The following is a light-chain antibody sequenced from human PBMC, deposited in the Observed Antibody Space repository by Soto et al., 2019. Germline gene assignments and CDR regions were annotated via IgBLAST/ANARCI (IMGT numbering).Light chain of an antibody. J-gene: IGKJ5*01. CDR1: QSVSSN. Sequence: EIVMTQSPATLSVSPGESATLSCRASQSVSSNLAWHQQKPGQAPRILMYDASTRATGISARFSGSGSGTELTLTISSLQSEDFEVYYCQQYHNWPITFGQGTRLEIK. CDR2: DAS. CDR3: QQYHNWPIT. V-gene: IGKV3-15*01.